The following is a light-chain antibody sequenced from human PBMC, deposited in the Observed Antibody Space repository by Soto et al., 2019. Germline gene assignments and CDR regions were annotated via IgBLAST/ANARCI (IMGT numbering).Light chain of an antibody. V-gene: IGLV1-40*01. CDR2: SDN. J-gene: IGLJ2*01. CDR1: SSNIGSFYD. Sequence: QSVLTQPASVSGAPGQRVTIPCTGSSSNIGSFYDVHWYQQLPGTVPKLLIYSDNNRPSGVPDRFSGSKSGTAASLAITGLQAEDEADYYCQSYDNSLNHVVFGGGTQLTVL. CDR3: QSYDNSLNHVV.